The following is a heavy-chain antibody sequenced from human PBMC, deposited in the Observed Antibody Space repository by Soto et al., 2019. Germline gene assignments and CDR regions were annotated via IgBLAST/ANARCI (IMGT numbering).Heavy chain of an antibody. V-gene: IGHV3-11*05. CDR1: GFNFSDYY. CDR2: ISSSSSHT. D-gene: IGHD3-10*01. J-gene: IGHJ4*02. Sequence: QVQLVESGGGLVNPGGSLRLSCAASGFNFSDYYMSWTRQAPGKGLEWVSHISSSSSHTNYAVSVKGRFTISRDNAKNSLYLQMNILRAEDTAVYYCARGGGSAQLWFGELLPFDYWGQGTLVTVSS. CDR3: ARGGGSAQLWFGELLPFDY.